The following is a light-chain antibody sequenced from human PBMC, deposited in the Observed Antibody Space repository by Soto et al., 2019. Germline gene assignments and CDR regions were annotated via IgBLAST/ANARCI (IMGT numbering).Light chain of an antibody. J-gene: IGKJ1*01. V-gene: IGKV3-15*01. Sequence: EIVLTQSPGTLSLSPGERATLSCRASQSVDSNLAWYQQKPGQAPRLLIYGASTRATGIPARFSGSGSGTEFTLTISSLQSEDFAVYYCQQYNNWPQTFGQGTKVDIK. CDR3: QQYNNWPQT. CDR2: GAS. CDR1: QSVDSN.